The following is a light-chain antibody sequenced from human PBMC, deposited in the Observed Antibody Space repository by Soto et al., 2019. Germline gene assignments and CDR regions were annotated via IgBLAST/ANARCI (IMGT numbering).Light chain of an antibody. CDR1: QSVSSY. J-gene: IGKJ3*01. CDR3: QQRSTWPPGFT. CDR2: DAS. Sequence: EIVLTQSPATLSLSPGERATLSCRASQSVSSYLAWYPQKPGQAPRLLIYDASNRATGIPARFSGSGSGTDFTLTISSLEPEDFAVYYCQQRSTWPPGFTFGPGTKVDIK. V-gene: IGKV3-11*01.